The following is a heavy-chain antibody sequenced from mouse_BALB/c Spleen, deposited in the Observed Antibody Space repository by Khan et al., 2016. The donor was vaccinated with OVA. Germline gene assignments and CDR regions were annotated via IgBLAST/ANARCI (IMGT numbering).Heavy chain of an antibody. V-gene: IGHV1S81*02. CDR2: INPNNGGT. J-gene: IGHJ3*01. D-gene: IGHD2-2*01. CDR3: TRSGYGSFVY. Sequence: QIQLVQSGAELVKPGASVKLSCKASGYMFTSYYMYWVKQRPGQGLEWIGEINPNNGGTNFNEKFKSKATLTVDKSSSTAYMQLSSLTSEDSAVYYCTRSGYGSFVYWGQGTLVTVSA. CDR1: GYMFTSYY.